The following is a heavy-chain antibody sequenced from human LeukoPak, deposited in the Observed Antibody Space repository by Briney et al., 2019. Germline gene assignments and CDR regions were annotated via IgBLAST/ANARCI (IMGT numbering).Heavy chain of an antibody. D-gene: IGHD3-3*01. V-gene: IGHV3-30*02. J-gene: IGHJ4*02. Sequence: GGSLRLSCAASGFTFSSCGMHWVRQAPGKGLEWVAFVRYDGSNKYYADSVKGRFIISRDNSKNTLYLQMNSLRAEDTAVYYCTKAHSNYDFWSGYSHWGQGTLVTVSS. CDR3: TKAHSNYDFWSGYSH. CDR2: VRYDGSNK. CDR1: GFTFSSCG.